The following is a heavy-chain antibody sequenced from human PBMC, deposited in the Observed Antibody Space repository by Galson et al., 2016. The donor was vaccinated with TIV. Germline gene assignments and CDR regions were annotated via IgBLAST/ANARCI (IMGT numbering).Heavy chain of an antibody. J-gene: IGHJ1*01. V-gene: IGHV5-10-1*01. Sequence: QSGAEVKKPGESLKISCKGSGYNFATYWIGWVRQMPGKGLEWIGYIYHSGNTYSNPSLRSRLTMYIDTTKNQFSLRLTSVTAADTAMYYCATGNGFEYLQYWGPGTLVTVSS. CDR1: GYNFATYW. CDR3: ATGNGFEYLQY. D-gene: IGHD3-3*02. CDR2: IYHSGNT.